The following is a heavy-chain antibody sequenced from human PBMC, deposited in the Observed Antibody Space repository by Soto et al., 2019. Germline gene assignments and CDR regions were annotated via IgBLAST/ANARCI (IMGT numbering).Heavy chain of an antibody. CDR3: ARYTNWNDDAFDI. Sequence: QAQLVQSGAEVKKPGASVKVSCKASGYPFTIYGLHWVRQAPGRRLEWMGCISAGDGDTKYSQKFQGRVTITRDTSASAAYMELYTLTSEDTAVYYCARYTNWNDDAFDIWGPGTLVTVSS. CDR2: ISAGDGDT. CDR1: GYPFTIYG. V-gene: IGHV1-3*01. J-gene: IGHJ3*02. D-gene: IGHD1-1*01.